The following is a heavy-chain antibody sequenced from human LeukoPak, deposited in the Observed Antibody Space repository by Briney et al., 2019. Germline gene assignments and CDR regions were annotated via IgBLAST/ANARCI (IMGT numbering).Heavy chain of an antibody. J-gene: IGHJ4*02. CDR1: GFTFSSYS. D-gene: IGHD3-10*02. CDR3: ARVQGSWVSGDSGN. Sequence: GSLRLSCAASGFTFSSYSMNWVRQAPGKGLEWVSSISSSSSYIYYADSVKGRFTISRDNAKNSLYLQMNSLRAEDTAVYYCARVQGSWVSGDSGNWGQGTLVTLPS. CDR2: ISSSSSYI. V-gene: IGHV3-21*01.